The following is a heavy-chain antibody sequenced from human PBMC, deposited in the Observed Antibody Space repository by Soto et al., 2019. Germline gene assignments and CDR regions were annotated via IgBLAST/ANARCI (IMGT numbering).Heavy chain of an antibody. V-gene: IGHV3-23*01. Sequence: EVQLLESGGGLVQPGGSLRLSCAASGFTFTTYAMNWVRQAPGKGLEWVSAISGSGGSTYYADSVKGRFTISRDNSKNTLYLQMNSLRAEETAVYYCAKEALGGATSDYWGQGTLVTVSS. CDR2: ISGSGGST. J-gene: IGHJ4*02. CDR1: GFTFTTYA. D-gene: IGHD1-26*01. CDR3: AKEALGGATSDY.